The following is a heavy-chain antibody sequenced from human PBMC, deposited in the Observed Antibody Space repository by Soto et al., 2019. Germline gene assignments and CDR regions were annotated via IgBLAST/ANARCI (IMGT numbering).Heavy chain of an antibody. CDR1: GGTFNTYA. J-gene: IGHJ4*02. Sequence: QVQLVQSGAEMKKPGSSVKDSCQSSGGTFNTYAMNWVRQAPGQGPEWMGDISPMFGAANYAPKFQGRVTITADESTGTSYMQLSSLTSEDTALYFCASEVQVLTPAFVYWGQGTLFTVSS. CDR3: ASEVQVLTPAFVY. CDR2: ISPMFGAA. V-gene: IGHV1-69*19. D-gene: IGHD3-10*01.